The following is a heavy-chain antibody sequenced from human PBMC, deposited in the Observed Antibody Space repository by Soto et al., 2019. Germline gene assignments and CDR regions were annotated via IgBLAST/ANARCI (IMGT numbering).Heavy chain of an antibody. Sequence: SETLSLTCTVSGGSISTYYWNWIRQPPGKGLEWIGYIYYSGTTNYNPSLRSRLTISVDTSKNQFSLKLTSVTAADTAVYYCARGDSSGYFFHDYWGQGTLVTVSS. J-gene: IGHJ4*02. D-gene: IGHD3-22*01. V-gene: IGHV4-59*01. CDR2: IYYSGTT. CDR3: ARGDSSGYFFHDY. CDR1: GGSISTYY.